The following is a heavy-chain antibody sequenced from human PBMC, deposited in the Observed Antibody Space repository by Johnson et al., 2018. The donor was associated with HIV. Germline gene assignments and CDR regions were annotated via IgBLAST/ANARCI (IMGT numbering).Heavy chain of an antibody. D-gene: IGHD4-23*01. Sequence: VESVNGRFTIARDNAKNSLYLQMYSLRAEDTAVYYCAKDTGGNSGSDAFDLWGQGTMVTVSS. J-gene: IGHJ3*01. CDR3: AKDTGGNSGSDAFDL. V-gene: IGHV3-7*01.